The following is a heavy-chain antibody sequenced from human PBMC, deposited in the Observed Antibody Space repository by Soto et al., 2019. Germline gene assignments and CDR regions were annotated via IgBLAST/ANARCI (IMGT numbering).Heavy chain of an antibody. D-gene: IGHD3-9*01. CDR2: IKEDGTVR. CDR1: GFTFSSYG. Sequence: PVGSLRLSCAASGFTFSSYGMSWVRQAPGKGLEWVANIKEDGTVRNYADSVKGRFTISRDNAKNTLNLQMISLRVDDTAVYYCMGDFQRDRGQGTQVTVSS. J-gene: IGHJ4*02. V-gene: IGHV3-7*01. CDR3: MGDFQRD.